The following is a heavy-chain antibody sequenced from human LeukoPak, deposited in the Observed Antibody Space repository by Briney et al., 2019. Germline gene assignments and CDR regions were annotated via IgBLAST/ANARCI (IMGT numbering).Heavy chain of an antibody. V-gene: IGHV1-69*01. CDR3: AFKSGSYPALNWFDP. D-gene: IGHD1-26*01. CDR1: GGTFSSYA. J-gene: IGHJ5*02. Sequence: SVKVSCKASGGTFSSYAISWVRQAPGQGLEWMGGIIPIFGTANYAQKFQGRVTITADESTSTAYMELSSLRSEDTAVYYCAFKSGSYPALNWFDPWGQGTLVTVSS. CDR2: IIPIFGTA.